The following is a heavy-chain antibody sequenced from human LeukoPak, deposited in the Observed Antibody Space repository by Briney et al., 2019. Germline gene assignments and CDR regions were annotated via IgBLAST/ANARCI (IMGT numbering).Heavy chain of an antibody. J-gene: IGHJ4*02. CDR2: IFHSGSS. CDR1: GDAITSYY. CDR3: ARAGRGLQQFDL. V-gene: IGHV4-59*01. Sequence: SETLSLTCNVSGDAITSYYWSWIRQPPGKGLEWIAYIFHSGSSKNNPSLTSRVSISIDTSKKQLSLHLSSVTAADTAFYYCARAGRGLQQFDLWSRRSLVTVSS. D-gene: IGHD1-1*01.